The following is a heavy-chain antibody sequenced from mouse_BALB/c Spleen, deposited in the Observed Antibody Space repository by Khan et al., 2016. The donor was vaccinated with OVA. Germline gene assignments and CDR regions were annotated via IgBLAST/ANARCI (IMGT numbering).Heavy chain of an antibody. CDR1: GFTIKDTY. J-gene: IGHJ4*01. CDR2: IDPGNGNT. Sequence: EVQLQESGAELMKPGASVKLSCTVSGFTIKDTYMHWVKQRPEQGLEWIGRIDPGNGNTNYDAKFQGKATMTADTSSNTAYLQLSSLTSEDTAVYCCAYTLLSDAMDYWGQGTSVTVSS. V-gene: IGHV14-3*02. CDR3: AYTLLSDAMDY. D-gene: IGHD2-12*01.